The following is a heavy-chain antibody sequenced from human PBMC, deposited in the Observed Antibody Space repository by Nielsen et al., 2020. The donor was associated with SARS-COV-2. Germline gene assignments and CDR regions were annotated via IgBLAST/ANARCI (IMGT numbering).Heavy chain of an antibody. CDR3: AGGDIVATPNFDY. CDR2: ISYDGSNK. V-gene: IGHV3-30*04. CDR1: GFTFSSYA. Sequence: GALRLSCAASGFTFSSYAMHWVRQAPGKGLEWVAVISYDGSNKYYADSVKGRFTISRDNSKNTLYLQMNSLRAEDTAVYYCAGGDIVATPNFDYWGQGTLVTVSS. D-gene: IGHD5-12*01. J-gene: IGHJ4*02.